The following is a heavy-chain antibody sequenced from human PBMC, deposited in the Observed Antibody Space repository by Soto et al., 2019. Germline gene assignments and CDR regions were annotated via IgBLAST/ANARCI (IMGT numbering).Heavy chain of an antibody. J-gene: IGHJ4*02. CDR1: SVSNAW. Sequence: SVSNAWMNWVRQAPGKGLEWVGRIKSKTDGGTTDYAAPVKGRFTISRDDSTNTLYLPMNSLKTDDTAVYYCTTERVVLVPAAIGWCQGTLVTVSS. CDR2: IKSKTDGGTT. D-gene: IGHD2-2*01. CDR3: TTERVVLVPAAIG. V-gene: IGHV3-15*07.